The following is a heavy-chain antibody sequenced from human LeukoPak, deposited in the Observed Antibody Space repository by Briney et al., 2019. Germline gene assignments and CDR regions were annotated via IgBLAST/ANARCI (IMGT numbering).Heavy chain of an antibody. CDR3: ARGSGYYRRHCDY. D-gene: IGHD3-3*01. V-gene: IGHV4-59*01. Sequence: PSETLSLTCTVSGGYISSYYWSWIRQPPGKGLGWIGYIYYSGSTNYNPSLKSRVTISVDTSKNQFSLKLSSVTAADTAVYYCARGSGYYRRHCDYWGQGTLVTVSS. J-gene: IGHJ4*02. CDR2: IYYSGST. CDR1: GGYISSYY.